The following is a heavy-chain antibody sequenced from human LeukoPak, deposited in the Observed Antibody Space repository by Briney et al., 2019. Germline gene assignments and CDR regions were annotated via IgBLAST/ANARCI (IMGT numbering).Heavy chain of an antibody. D-gene: IGHD3-3*01. J-gene: IGHJ4*02. V-gene: IGHV1-8*01. CDR1: GYTFTSYD. CDR3: ASTLRFLEWLGY. Sequence: ASVKGSCKASGYTFTSYDINWVRQATGQGLEWMGWMNPNSGNTGYAQKFQGRVTMTRDTSISTAYMELSRLRSDDTAVYYCASTLRFLEWLGYWGQGTLVTVSS. CDR2: MNPNSGNT.